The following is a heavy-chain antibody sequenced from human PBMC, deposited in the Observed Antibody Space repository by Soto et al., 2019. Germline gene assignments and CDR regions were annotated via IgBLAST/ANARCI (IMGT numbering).Heavy chain of an antibody. Sequence: QVQLQESGPGLVKPSQTLSLTCTVSGGSISSGGYYWSWIRQHPGKGLEWIEYIYYSGSTYYNPSLKSRVIISVDTSKNQFSLKVSSVTAADTAVYYCARDRSGYHLDWGQGTPVTVSS. D-gene: IGHD5-18*01. J-gene: IGHJ4*02. CDR1: GGSISSGGYY. CDR2: IYYSGST. CDR3: ARDRSGYHLD. V-gene: IGHV4-31*03.